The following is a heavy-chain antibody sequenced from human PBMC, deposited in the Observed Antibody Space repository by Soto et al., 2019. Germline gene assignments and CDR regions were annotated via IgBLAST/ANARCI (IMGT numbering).Heavy chain of an antibody. Sequence: GGSLRLSCAASGFTFSSYGMHWVRQAPGKGLEWVAVIPYDGSNKYYADSVKGRFTISRDNSKNTLYLQMNSLRAEDTAVYYCXKEGGWSGYYLSYYFDYWGQGTLVTVSS. CDR1: GFTFSSYG. D-gene: IGHD3-3*01. CDR3: XKEGGWSGYYLSYYFDY. V-gene: IGHV3-30*18. CDR2: IPYDGSNK. J-gene: IGHJ4*02.